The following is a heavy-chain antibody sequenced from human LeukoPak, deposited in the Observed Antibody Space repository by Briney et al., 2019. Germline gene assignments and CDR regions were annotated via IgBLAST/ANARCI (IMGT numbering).Heavy chain of an antibody. Sequence: PSETLSLTCSVSGGSVESYYWGWLRQSAGKGLEWIGRINAVGSSDFNPSLRRRVSMSVDTSKNQVSLNVTSVTAADTAVYHCAREVIRDFWSGYYTHFDKWGPGTLVTVSS. V-gene: IGHV4-4*07. CDR1: GGSVESYY. J-gene: IGHJ4*02. D-gene: IGHD3-3*01. CDR3: AREVIRDFWSGYYTHFDK. CDR2: INAVGSS.